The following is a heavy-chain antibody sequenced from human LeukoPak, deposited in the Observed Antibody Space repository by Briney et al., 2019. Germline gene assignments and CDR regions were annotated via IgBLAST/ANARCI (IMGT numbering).Heavy chain of an antibody. D-gene: IGHD3-10*01. J-gene: IGHJ6*03. V-gene: IGHV1-2*02. CDR1: GYTPTELS. CDR2: INPNSGGT. Sequence: GASVKVSCKVSGYTPTELSMHWVRQAPGQGLEWMGWINPNSGGTNYAQKFQGRVTMTRDTSISTAYMELSRLRSDDTAVYYCAVRSNYYGSGSYYKGKRYCYYMDVWGKGTTVTISS. CDR3: AVRSNYYGSGSYYKGKRYCYYMDV.